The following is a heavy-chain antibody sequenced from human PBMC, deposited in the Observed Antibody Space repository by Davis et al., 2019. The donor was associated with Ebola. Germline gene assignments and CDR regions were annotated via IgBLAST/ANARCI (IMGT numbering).Heavy chain of an antibody. CDR1: GGSVSSGSYY. CDR3: ARAYRDTIFGVVIKERYNWFDP. Sequence: SETLSLTCTVSGGSVSSGSYYWSWIRQPPGKGLEWIGYIYYSGSTNYNPSPKSRVTISEDTSKNQFSLKPSSVTTADPAVYYCARAYRDTIFGVVIKERYNWFDPWGQGTLVTVSS. J-gene: IGHJ5*02. V-gene: IGHV4-61*01. D-gene: IGHD3-3*01. CDR2: IYYSGST.